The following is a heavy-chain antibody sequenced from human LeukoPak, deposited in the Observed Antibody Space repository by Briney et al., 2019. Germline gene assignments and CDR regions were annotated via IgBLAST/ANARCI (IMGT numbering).Heavy chain of an antibody. CDR3: ARDPYGDYTFDS. CDR2: IYYSGST. D-gene: IGHD4-17*01. CDR1: SDSISSYY. J-gene: IGHJ4*02. Sequence: SETLSLTCTVSSDSISSYYWSWIRQFPGKGLEWIGYIYYSGSTYYNPSLKSRVTISVDTSKNQFSLKLSSVTAADTAVYYCARDPYGDYTFDSWGQGTLVIVSS. V-gene: IGHV4-59*12.